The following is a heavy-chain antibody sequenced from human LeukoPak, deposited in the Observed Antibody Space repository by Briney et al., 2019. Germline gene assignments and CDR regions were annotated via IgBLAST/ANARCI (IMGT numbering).Heavy chain of an antibody. CDR2: IWYDGSNK. CDR3: ARERSDYVLSPYYSYGMDV. Sequence: PGGSLRLSCAASGFTLSSYGMHWVRQAPGKGLGWVAVIWYDGSNKYYADSVKGRFTISRDNSKNTLYLQMNSLRAEDTAVYSCARERSDYVLSPYYSYGMDVWGKGTTVTVSS. CDR1: GFTLSSYG. J-gene: IGHJ6*04. V-gene: IGHV3-33*01. D-gene: IGHD4-17*01.